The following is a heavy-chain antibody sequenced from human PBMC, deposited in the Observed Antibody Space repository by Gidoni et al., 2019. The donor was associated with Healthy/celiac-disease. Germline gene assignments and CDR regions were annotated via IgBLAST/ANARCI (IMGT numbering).Heavy chain of an antibody. CDR1: GFTFDDYA. D-gene: IGHD6-19*01. J-gene: IGHJ3*02. Sequence: EVQLVESGGGLVQPGRSLRLSCAASGFTFDDYAMHWVRQAPGKGLEWVSGISWNSGRIGYADSVKGRFTISRDNAKNSLYLQMNSLRAEDTALYYCAKDLLGIAVAGTGAFDIWGQGTMVTVSS. CDR2: ISWNSGRI. CDR3: AKDLLGIAVAGTGAFDI. V-gene: IGHV3-9*01.